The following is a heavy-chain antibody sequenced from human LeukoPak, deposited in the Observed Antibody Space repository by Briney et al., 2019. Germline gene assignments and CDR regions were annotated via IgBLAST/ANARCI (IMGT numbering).Heavy chain of an antibody. Sequence: SETLSLTCTVSGGSISIYYWSWIRQPPGKGLEWIGYIYYSGSTNYNPSLKSRVTISVDTSKNQFSLKLSSVTAADTAVYYCATLYYDILTGYYKIDYWGQGTLVTVSS. CDR2: IYYSGST. J-gene: IGHJ4*02. CDR1: GGSISIYY. D-gene: IGHD3-9*01. V-gene: IGHV4-59*08. CDR3: ATLYYDILTGYYKIDY.